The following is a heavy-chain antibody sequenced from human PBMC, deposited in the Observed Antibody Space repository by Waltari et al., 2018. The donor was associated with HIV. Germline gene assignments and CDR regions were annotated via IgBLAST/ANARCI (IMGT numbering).Heavy chain of an antibody. Sequence: EVQLVESGGGLVQPGRSLRISFAAPGFTFDDYAMHWVRQAPGKGLEWVSGISWNSGNIGYADSVKGRFTISRDNAKNSLYLQMNSLRTEDTALYYCAKAITYYYDSSGSYFDFWGQGTLVTVSS. V-gene: IGHV3-9*01. CDR3: AKAITYYYDSSGSYFDF. J-gene: IGHJ4*02. D-gene: IGHD3-22*01. CDR1: GFTFDDYA. CDR2: ISWNSGNI.